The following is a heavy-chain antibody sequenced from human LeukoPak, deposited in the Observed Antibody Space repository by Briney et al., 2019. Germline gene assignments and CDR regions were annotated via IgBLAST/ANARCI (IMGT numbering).Heavy chain of an antibody. CDR2: IYTSGST. D-gene: IGHD3-10*01. J-gene: IGHJ3*02. V-gene: IGHV4-4*07. Sequence: SETLFLTCTVSGGSISSYYWSWIRQPAGKGLEWIGRIYTSGSTNYNPSLKSRVTMSVDTSKNQFSLKLSSVTAADTAVYYCARRYLVSYDDAFDIWGQGTMVTVSS. CDR3: ARRYLVSYDDAFDI. CDR1: GGSISSYY.